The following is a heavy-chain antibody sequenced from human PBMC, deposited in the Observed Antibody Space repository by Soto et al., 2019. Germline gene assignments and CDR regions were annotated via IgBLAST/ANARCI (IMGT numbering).Heavy chain of an antibody. Sequence: GGSLRLSCAASGFTFSSYSMNWVRQAPGKGLEWVSSISSSSSYIYYADSVKGRFTISRDNAKNSLYLQMNCLRAEDTAVYYCALHTGMATLIHWGQGTLVTVSS. D-gene: IGHD3-16*01. V-gene: IGHV3-21*01. CDR3: ALHTGMATLIH. CDR2: ISSSSSYI. J-gene: IGHJ4*02. CDR1: GFTFSSYS.